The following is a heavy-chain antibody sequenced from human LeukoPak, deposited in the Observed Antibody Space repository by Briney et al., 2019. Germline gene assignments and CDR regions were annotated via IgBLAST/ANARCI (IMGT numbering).Heavy chain of an antibody. CDR1: GGSFSGYY. V-gene: IGHV4-34*01. Sequence: SETLSLTCAVCGGSFSGYYWSWIRQPPGKGLEWIGEINHSGSTNYNPSLKSRVTISVDTSKNQFSLKLSSVTAADTAVYYCAREGDGYSYGYLAFDIWGQGTMVTVSS. CDR2: INHSGST. J-gene: IGHJ3*02. D-gene: IGHD5-18*01. CDR3: AREGDGYSYGYLAFDI.